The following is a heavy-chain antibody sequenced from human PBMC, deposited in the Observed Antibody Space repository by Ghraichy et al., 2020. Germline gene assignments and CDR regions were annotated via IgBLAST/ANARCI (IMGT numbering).Heavy chain of an antibody. J-gene: IGHJ4*02. D-gene: IGHD7-27*01. CDR3: ATLSTGDAPDY. CDR1: GFTFRSYG. Sequence: GGSLRLSCLTSGFTFRSYGMSWVRQAPGQGLEWMANIKQDGSETYYVDSVKGRFTISRHNAEASLDLQMNNLRPDDTAVYYCATLSTGDAPDYWGRENLVPVSS. CDR2: IKQDGSET. V-gene: IGHV3-7*03.